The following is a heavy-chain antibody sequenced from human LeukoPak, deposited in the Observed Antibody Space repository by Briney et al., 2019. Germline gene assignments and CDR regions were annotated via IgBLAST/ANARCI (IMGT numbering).Heavy chain of an antibody. J-gene: IGHJ3*02. V-gene: IGHV4-59*11. Sequence: PSETLSLTCTVSGASISGHYLTWIRQPPGKGLEWIGYISYIGSTNYNPSLKSRVTISVDTSRNQFSLKLSSVTAADTAVYYCAGDRISKNAFDMWGQGTMVTVSS. D-gene: IGHD4-11*01. CDR2: ISYIGST. CDR1: GASISGHY. CDR3: AGDRISKNAFDM.